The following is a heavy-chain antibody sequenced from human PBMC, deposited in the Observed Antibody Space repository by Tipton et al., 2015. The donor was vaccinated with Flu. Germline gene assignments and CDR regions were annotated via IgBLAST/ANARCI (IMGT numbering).Heavy chain of an antibody. CDR1: GGSISSYY. J-gene: IGHJ4*02. V-gene: IGHV4-4*08. CDR2: IYTSGTT. D-gene: IGHD5-18*01. CDR3: ASGAGYTYGYDY. Sequence: GLVKPSETLSLTCTVSGGSISSYYWSWLRQPPGKGLEWIGRIYTSGTTSYNPSLKSRVTISVDTSKTHFSLKLTSVTPADTAVYFCASGAGYTYGYDYWGKGTLVTVSS.